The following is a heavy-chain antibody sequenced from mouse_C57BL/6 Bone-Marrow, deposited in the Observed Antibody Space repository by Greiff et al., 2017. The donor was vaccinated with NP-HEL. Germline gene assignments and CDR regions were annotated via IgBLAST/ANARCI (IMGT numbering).Heavy chain of an antibody. D-gene: IGHD3-2*02. J-gene: IGHJ4*01. Sequence: LVESGPELVKPGASVKISCKASGYSFTDYNMNWVKQSNGKSLEWIGVINPNYGTTSYNQKFKGKATLTVDQSSSTAYMQLNSLTSEDSAVYYCASRQLSPYYYAMDYWGQGTSVTVSS. CDR1: GYSFTDYN. V-gene: IGHV1-39*01. CDR2: INPNYGTT. CDR3: ASRQLSPYYYAMDY.